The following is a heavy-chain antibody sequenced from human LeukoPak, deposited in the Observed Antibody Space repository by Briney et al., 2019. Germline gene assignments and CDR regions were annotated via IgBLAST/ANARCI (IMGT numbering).Heavy chain of an antibody. V-gene: IGHV3-23*01. CDR2: ISDSGGST. Sequence: GGSLRLSCAASGFTFSSYAMSWVRQAPGTGLEWVSAISDSGGSTYYADSVKGRFTISRDNAKNSLYLQMSNLRAEDTAVYFCARGGGLDVWGQGATVTVSS. D-gene: IGHD3-16*01. CDR1: GFTFSSYA. J-gene: IGHJ6*02. CDR3: ARGGGLDV.